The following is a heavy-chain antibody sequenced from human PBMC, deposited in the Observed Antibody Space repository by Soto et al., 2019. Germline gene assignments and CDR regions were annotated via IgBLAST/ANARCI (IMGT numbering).Heavy chain of an antibody. CDR1: GGSGSSGSYY. D-gene: IGHD2-15*01. CDR3: ARVSLLVQGTHCDY. CDR2: IYYSGHT. J-gene: IGHJ4*02. Sequence: SETLSLTCTVSGGSGSSGSYYWSWIRQPPGKGLEWIGNIYYSGHTNYIPSLKSRVTISIDTSKSQLSLKLTSVTAADTAVYYCARVSLLVQGTHCDYWGQGTLVTVSS. V-gene: IGHV4-61*01.